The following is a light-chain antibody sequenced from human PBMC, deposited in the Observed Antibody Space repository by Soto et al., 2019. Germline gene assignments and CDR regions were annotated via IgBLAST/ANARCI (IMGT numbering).Light chain of an antibody. V-gene: IGLV2-14*01. CDR1: SSDVGSYNY. J-gene: IGLJ1*01. CDR2: DVS. Sequence: QSALTQPASVSGSPGQSITISCTGTSSDVGSYNYVPWYQQHPGKAPKVMIYDVSNRPSGVSYRFSGSKSGNTASLTISGLQAEDEADYYCSSYTTSSTYVFGTGTKLTVL. CDR3: SSYTTSSTYV.